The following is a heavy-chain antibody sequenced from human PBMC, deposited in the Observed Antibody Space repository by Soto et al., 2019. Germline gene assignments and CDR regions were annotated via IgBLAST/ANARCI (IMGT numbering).Heavy chain of an antibody. D-gene: IGHD3-22*01. CDR3: ARPTRYYYGSSGQPAWFDP. J-gene: IGHJ5*02. Sequence: SVKVSCKASGGTFSSYAISWVRQAPGQGLEWMGGIIPIFGTANYAQKFQGRVTITADESTSTAYMELSSLRSEDTAVYYCARPTRYYYGSSGQPAWFDPWGQGSLVTVSS. V-gene: IGHV1-69*13. CDR2: IIPIFGTA. CDR1: GGTFSSYA.